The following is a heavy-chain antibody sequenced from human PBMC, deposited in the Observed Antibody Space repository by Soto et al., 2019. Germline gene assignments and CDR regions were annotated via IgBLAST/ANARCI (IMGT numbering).Heavy chain of an antibody. Sequence: SETLSLTCTVSGASISGYYWSWIRQPPGKGLEWIGEINHSGSTNYNPSLKSRVTISVDTSKNQFSLKLSFVTAADTAVYYCAREWRSIAAAGNWFDPWGQGTLVTVSS. J-gene: IGHJ5*02. D-gene: IGHD6-13*01. CDR3: AREWRSIAAAGNWFDP. V-gene: IGHV4-34*01. CDR1: GASISGYY. CDR2: INHSGST.